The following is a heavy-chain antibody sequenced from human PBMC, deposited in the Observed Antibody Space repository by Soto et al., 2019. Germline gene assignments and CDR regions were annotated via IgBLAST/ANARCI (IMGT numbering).Heavy chain of an antibody. CDR2: TNESGST. J-gene: IGHJ4*02. CDR1: GQSFSGHS. Sequence: QVQLQQWGAGLVKPSETLSLSCAVYGQSFSGHSWAWIRQPPGKGLEWNGETNESGSTYYNPSLKSRVPISTDTSKNQFSLKLSSVSAADTAAYFCARGSGIVALPGELEDVNYDYWGQGTLVNVSS. CDR3: ARGSGIVALPGELEDVNYDY. V-gene: IGHV4-34*01. D-gene: IGHD1-1*01.